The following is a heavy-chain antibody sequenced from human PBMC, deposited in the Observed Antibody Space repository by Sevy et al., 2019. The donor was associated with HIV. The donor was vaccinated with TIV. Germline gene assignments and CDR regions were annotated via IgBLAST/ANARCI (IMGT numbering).Heavy chain of an antibody. V-gene: IGHV4-61*05. D-gene: IGHD3-16*01. CDR3: ARDDASNPRVLDY. J-gene: IGHJ4*02. CDR2: IYYTGSA. CDR1: GGSISSSSYY. Sequence: SETLSLTCTVSGGSISSSSYYWGWIRQPPGKGLEWIGHIYYTGSANYNPSLKSRVTISIDKSKSQFSLNLSSVTAADTAVYYCARDDASNPRVLDYWGQGALVTVSS.